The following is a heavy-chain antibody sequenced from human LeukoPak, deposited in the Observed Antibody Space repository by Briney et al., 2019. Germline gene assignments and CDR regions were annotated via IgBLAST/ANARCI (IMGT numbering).Heavy chain of an antibody. Sequence: PSETLSLTCTVSGGSISGYYWSWIRQPPGKGLEWIGYIYYSGSTNYNPSLKSRVTISVDTSKNQFSLKLSSVTAADTAVYYCARGLMMAVAGRGEFHYWGQGTLVTVSS. CDR2: IYYSGST. CDR1: GGSISGYY. D-gene: IGHD6-13*01. V-gene: IGHV4-59*01. CDR3: ARGLMMAVAGRGEFHY. J-gene: IGHJ4*02.